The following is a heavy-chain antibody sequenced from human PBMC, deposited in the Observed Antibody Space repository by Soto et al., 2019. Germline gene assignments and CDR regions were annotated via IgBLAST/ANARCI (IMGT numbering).Heavy chain of an antibody. CDR2: ISAYNGNT. Sequence: ASVKIGSAASGDTFSISGITWLRQTPGQGLEWMGWISAYNGNTNYAQKLQGRVTMTTDTSTSTAYMELRSLRSDDTAVYYCARAGKQDSSSWYGSLGKFFDYWGQGTLVTVSS. CDR1: GDTFSISG. V-gene: IGHV1-18*01. D-gene: IGHD6-13*01. CDR3: ARAGKQDSSSWYGSLGKFFDY. J-gene: IGHJ4*02.